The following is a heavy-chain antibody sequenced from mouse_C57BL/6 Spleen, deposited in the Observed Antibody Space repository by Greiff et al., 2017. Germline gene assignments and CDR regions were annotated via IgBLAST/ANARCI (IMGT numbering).Heavy chain of an antibody. D-gene: IGHD1-1*01. Sequence: EVHLVESGGGLVKPGGTLKLSCAASGFTFSDYGMHWVRQAPETGLEWVAYISSGSSTIYYADTVKGRFTISRDNAKNTLFLQMTSLSSEDTSMYYCARLYGSDYWGQGTTLTVSS. J-gene: IGHJ2*01. CDR3: ARLYGSDY. V-gene: IGHV5-17*01. CDR1: GFTFSDYG. CDR2: ISSGSSTI.